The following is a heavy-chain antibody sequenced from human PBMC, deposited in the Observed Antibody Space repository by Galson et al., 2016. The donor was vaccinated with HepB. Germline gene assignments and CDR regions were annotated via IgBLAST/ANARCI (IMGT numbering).Heavy chain of an antibody. V-gene: IGHV3-11*01. D-gene: IGHD3-16*01. CDR3: VRDQFGDYYYGLDV. CDR2: MSNSGSTI. Sequence: SLRLSCAASGFTFSYYYMSWIRQAPGKGLEWIPYMSNSGSTIFYADSVKGRFTISRDNTKNSLYMQMNRLRAEDTAVYYCVRDQFGDYYYGLDVWGQGTTVIVSS. J-gene: IGHJ6*02. CDR1: GFTFSYYY.